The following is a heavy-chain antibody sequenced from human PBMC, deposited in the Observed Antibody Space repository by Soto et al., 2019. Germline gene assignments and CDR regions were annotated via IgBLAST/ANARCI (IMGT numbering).Heavy chain of an antibody. CDR1: GYTFTRYY. V-gene: IGHV1-46*01. Sequence: GASVKVSCKASGYTFTRYYIHWVRQAPGQGLEWMGIINPIGGSTSYAQKFQDRVTMTRDTSTSTVYMELSSLRSEDTAVYYCARASSSWFENADAFDVWGQGTMVTVSS. D-gene: IGHD6-13*01. CDR3: ARASSSWFENADAFDV. CDR2: INPIGGST. J-gene: IGHJ3*01.